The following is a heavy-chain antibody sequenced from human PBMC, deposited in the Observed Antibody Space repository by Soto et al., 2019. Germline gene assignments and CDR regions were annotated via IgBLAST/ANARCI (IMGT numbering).Heavy chain of an antibody. J-gene: IGHJ6*02. CDR2: VIPRFGTT. CDR3: ARARIVALSGRTGGYYYYAMDL. CDR1: GGTFTSYS. D-gene: IGHD2-15*01. Sequence: QVQLEQSGAEVKRPGSSVKVSCRASGGTFTSYSINWVRRAPGQGPEWMGAVIPRFGTTTYAQRFEGRVTVTEDASTSTVFMEMSGLRSEDTAVYFCARARIVALSGRTGGYYYYAMDLWGQGTAVIVSS. V-gene: IGHV1-69*01.